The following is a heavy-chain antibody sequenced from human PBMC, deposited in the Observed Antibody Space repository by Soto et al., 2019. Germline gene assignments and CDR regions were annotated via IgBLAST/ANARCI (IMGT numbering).Heavy chain of an antibody. V-gene: IGHV2-5*02. CDR1: GFSLSTSGVG. CDR3: AHTGCCGGSCSGGYFQH. D-gene: IGHD2-15*01. Sequence: QITLKESGPTLVKPTQTLTLTCTFSGFSLSTSGVGVGWIRQPPGKALEWLALIYWDDDKRYSPSLKSRLTITKDTSKNQVVLTMTNMDPVDTATYYCAHTGCCGGSCSGGYFQHWGQGTLVTVSS. J-gene: IGHJ1*01. CDR2: IYWDDDK.